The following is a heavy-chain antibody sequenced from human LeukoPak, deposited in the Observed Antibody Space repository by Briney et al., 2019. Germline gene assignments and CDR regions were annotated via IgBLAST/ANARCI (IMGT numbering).Heavy chain of an antibody. J-gene: IGHJ4*02. CDR1: GGSISSSSYY. D-gene: IGHD2-8*01. CDR3: ARHSQSNGPWDS. Sequence: PSETLSLTCTVSGGSISSSSYYWGWIRQPPGKGLEWIGSIYYSGSTYYNPSLKSRVTISVDTSKNQFSLKLSSVTAADTAVYYCARHSQSNGPWDSWGQGTLVTVSP. V-gene: IGHV4-39*01. CDR2: IYYSGST.